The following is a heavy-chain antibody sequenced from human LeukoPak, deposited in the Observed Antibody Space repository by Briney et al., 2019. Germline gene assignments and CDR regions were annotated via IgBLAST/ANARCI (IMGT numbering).Heavy chain of an antibody. D-gene: IGHD2/OR15-2a*01. V-gene: IGHV3-7*03. CDR2: IKEDGSEK. CDR1: GFSISGYW. J-gene: IGHJ4*02. CDR3: ARRGSTDY. Sequence: GGSLSFSCAASGFSISGYWMTWVRQARGKGLEWVANIKEDGSEKYYADFVRGRFTISSDNAKNSLDLQMNSLRAEDTAVYYCARRGSTDYWGQGTLVTVSS.